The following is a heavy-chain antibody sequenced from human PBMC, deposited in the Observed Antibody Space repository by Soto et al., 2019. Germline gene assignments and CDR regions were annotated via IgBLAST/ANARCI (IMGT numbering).Heavy chain of an antibody. D-gene: IGHD3-3*01. CDR1: GGSISSYY. CDR2: IYTSGST. J-gene: IGHJ6*02. CDR3: ARGGGFLEWLPRSSDYYYGMDV. Sequence: SETLSLTCTASGGSISSYYWSWIRQPAGKGLEWIGRIYTSGSTNYNPSLKSRVTMSVDTSKNQFSLKLSSVTAADTAVYYCARGGGFLEWLPRSSDYYYGMDVWGQGTTVTVSS. V-gene: IGHV4-4*07.